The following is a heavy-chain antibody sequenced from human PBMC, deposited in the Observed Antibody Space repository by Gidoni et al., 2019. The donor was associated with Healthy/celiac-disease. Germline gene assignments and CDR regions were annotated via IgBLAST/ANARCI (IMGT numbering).Heavy chain of an antibody. CDR2: SIPILGIA. CDR3: ARAPYYYDSSGYLTL. V-gene: IGHV1-69*04. Sequence: QVQLVQSGAEVKKPGSSVKVSCKASGGTFSSYAISWVRQAPGQGLEWMGRSIPILGIANYAQKFQGRVTITADKSTSTAYMELSSLRSEDTAVYYCARAPYYYDSSGYLTLWGQGTLVTVSS. CDR1: GGTFSSYA. D-gene: IGHD3-22*01. J-gene: IGHJ4*02.